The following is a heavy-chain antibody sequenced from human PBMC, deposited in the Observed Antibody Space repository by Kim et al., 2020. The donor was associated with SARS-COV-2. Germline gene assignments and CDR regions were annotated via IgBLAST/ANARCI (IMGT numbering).Heavy chain of an antibody. V-gene: IGHV3-9*01. J-gene: IGHJ4*02. CDR2: ISWNSGSI. Sequence: GGSLRLSCAASGFTFDDYAMHWVRQAPGKGLEWVSGISWNSGSIGYADSVKGRFTISRDNAKNSLYLQMNSLRAEDTALYYCAKGTMITFGGVTHDPVDYWGQGTLVTVSS. CDR1: GFTFDDYA. CDR3: AKGTMITFGGVTHDPVDY. D-gene: IGHD3-16*01.